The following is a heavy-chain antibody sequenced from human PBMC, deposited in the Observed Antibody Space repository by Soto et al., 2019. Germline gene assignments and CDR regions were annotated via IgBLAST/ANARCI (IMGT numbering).Heavy chain of an antibody. CDR3: TRQTDDVKWRVVPTDDNFVY. J-gene: IGHJ4*02. Sequence: PGGSLRLSCAASGFTFGGSAMHWVRQASGKGLEWVGHIRSKTNSYATAYAESVKGRFTISRDDSMNMAYLQMNSLKTEDTAVYSCTRQTDDVKWRVVPTDDNFVYWGPGTLVTASS. D-gene: IGHD6-19*01. V-gene: IGHV3-73*01. CDR2: IRSKTNSYAT. CDR1: GFTFGGSA.